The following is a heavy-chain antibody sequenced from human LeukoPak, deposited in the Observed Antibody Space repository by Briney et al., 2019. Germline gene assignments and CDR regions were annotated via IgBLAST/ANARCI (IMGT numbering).Heavy chain of an antibody. CDR1: GGSISSYY. D-gene: IGHD2-2*01. V-gene: IGHV4-59*01. J-gene: IGHJ4*02. Sequence: SETLSLTCTVSGGSISSYYWSWIRQPPGKGLEWIGYFYYSGRTTFNPSPKSRVTISVDTSKNQFSLRLSSVTAADTAVYYCASEQYCSSTSCPAGYFDYWGQGTLVTVSS. CDR3: ASEQYCSSTSCPAGYFDY. CDR2: FYYSGRT.